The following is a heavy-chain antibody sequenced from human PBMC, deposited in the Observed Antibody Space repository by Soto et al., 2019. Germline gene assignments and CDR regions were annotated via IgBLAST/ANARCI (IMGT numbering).Heavy chain of an antibody. J-gene: IGHJ3*02. CDR1: GFTFSGSA. Sequence: GGSLRLSCAASGFTFSGSAMTWVRQAPGKWLEYVSSITSSGSEVFHAASVKGRFTMSRDNSKNMLYLQMNSLRAEDTAVYYCARDNLALDIWGQGTMVTVS. CDR3: ARDNLALDI. CDR2: ITSSGSEV. V-gene: IGHV3-23*01.